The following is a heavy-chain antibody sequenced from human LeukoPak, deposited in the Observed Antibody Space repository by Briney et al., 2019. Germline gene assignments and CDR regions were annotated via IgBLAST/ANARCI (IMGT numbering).Heavy chain of an antibody. J-gene: IGHJ1*01. Sequence: ASVKVSCTASGYTFTSYGISWVRQAPGQGLEWMGWISAYNGNTNYAQKLQGRVTMTTDTSTSTAYMELRSLRSDDTAVYYCARDLGPNAVGGGSRKRGYFQHWGQGTLVTVSS. CDR3: ARDLGPNAVGGGSRKRGYFQH. CDR2: ISAYNGNT. CDR1: GYTFTSYG. V-gene: IGHV1-18*01. D-gene: IGHD2-15*01.